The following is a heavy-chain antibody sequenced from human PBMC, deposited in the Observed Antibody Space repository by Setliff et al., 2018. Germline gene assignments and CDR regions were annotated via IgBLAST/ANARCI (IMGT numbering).Heavy chain of an antibody. V-gene: IGHV3-72*01. D-gene: IGHD2-21*01. Sequence: SLRLSCAASGFTFSDHYMDWVRQSPGRGLEWVARSRNKESSYTTEYAASVKGRFTIARDDSKNALYLYMNSLKTEDAAVYYCVRTLIPGYYFDCWGQGTLGTVPQ. CDR2: SRNKESSYTT. CDR1: GFTFSDHY. J-gene: IGHJ4*02. CDR3: VRTLIPGYYFDC.